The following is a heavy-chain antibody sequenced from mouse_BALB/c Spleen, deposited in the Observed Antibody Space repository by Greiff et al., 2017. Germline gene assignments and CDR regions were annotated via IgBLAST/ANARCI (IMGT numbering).Heavy chain of an antibody. Sequence: EVKLMESGGGLVQPGGSMKLSCVASGFTFSNYWMNWVRQSPEKGLEWVAEIRLKSNNYATHYAESVKGRFTISRDDSKSSVYLQMNNLRAEDTGIYYCTRGYGNSFDYWGQGTTLTVSS. CDR2: IRLKSNNYAT. V-gene: IGHV6-6*02. D-gene: IGHD2-1*01. J-gene: IGHJ2*01. CDR3: TRGYGNSFDY. CDR1: GFTFSNYW.